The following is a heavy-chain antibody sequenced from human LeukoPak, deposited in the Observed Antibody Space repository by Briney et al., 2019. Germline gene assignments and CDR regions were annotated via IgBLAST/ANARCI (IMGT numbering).Heavy chain of an antibody. Sequence: PGGSLRHSRAAPGFTFGEYAIHSVRQAPGEGLEWVSGISLNSAIIGYADSVKGRFTISRDNAKNYLYLQMNSLRAEDTAFYYCAKADTAMITLMAFDIWGQGTMVTVSS. CDR2: ISLNSAII. D-gene: IGHD5-18*01. V-gene: IGHV3-9*01. J-gene: IGHJ3*02. CDR3: AKADTAMITLMAFDI. CDR1: GFTFGEYA.